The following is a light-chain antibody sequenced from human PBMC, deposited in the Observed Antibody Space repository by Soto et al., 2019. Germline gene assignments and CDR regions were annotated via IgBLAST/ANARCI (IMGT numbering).Light chain of an antibody. J-gene: IGLJ2*01. V-gene: IGLV2-11*01. CDR3: SSYAGSYTLV. CDR1: SNDVGGYNF. Sequence: QSALTQPRSVSGSPGQSVTISCTGTSNDVGGYNFVSWYQQHPGKVPKLFIYEVSRRPSGVPDRFSGSKSGNTASLTISGLQAEDEADYYCSSYAGSYTLVFGGGTKLTVL. CDR2: EVS.